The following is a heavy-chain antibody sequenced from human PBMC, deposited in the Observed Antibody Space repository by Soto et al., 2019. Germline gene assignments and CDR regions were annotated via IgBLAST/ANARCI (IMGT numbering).Heavy chain of an antibody. CDR3: AKAEQLSVHFDY. D-gene: IGHD5-18*01. CDR1: GFTFSSSA. Sequence: GALRLSCAASGFTFSSSAMSWVRQAPGKGLEWVSAISGRGGSTYYADPVKGRFTISRDNSKNTLYLQMNSLRAEDTAVYYCAKAEQLSVHFDYWGQGTLVTVSS. CDR2: ISGRGGST. V-gene: IGHV3-23*01. J-gene: IGHJ4*02.